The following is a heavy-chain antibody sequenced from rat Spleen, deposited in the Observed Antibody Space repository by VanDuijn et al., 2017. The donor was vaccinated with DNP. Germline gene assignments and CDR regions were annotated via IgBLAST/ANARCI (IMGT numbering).Heavy chain of an antibody. CDR2: ISTSGGST. CDR3: SRGAYGYNSNWFAS. V-gene: IGHV5-46*01. D-gene: IGHD1-4*01. Sequence: EVQLVESGGGLVQPGRSLKLSCAASGFTFSSFPMAWVRQAPTKGLEWVATISTSGGSTYYRDSVKGRFTISRDNAESTLYLQMNSLRSEDTATYYCSRGAYGYNSNWFASWGQGTLVTVSS. CDR1: GFTFSSFP. J-gene: IGHJ3*01.